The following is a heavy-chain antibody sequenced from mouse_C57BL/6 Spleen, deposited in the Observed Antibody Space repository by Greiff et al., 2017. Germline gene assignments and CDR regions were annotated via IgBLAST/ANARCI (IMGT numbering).Heavy chain of an antibody. CDR3: ARDTITTVVDHYFDY. D-gene: IGHD1-1*01. V-gene: IGHV1-72*01. CDR1: GYTFTSYW. J-gene: IGHJ2*01. Sequence: VQLQQPGAELVKPGASVKLSCKASGYTFTSYWMHWVKQRPGRGLEWIGRIDPNSGGTKYNEKFKSKATLTVDKPSSTAYMQRSSLTSEDSEVYYCARDTITTVVDHYFDYWGQGTTLTVSS. CDR2: IDPNSGGT.